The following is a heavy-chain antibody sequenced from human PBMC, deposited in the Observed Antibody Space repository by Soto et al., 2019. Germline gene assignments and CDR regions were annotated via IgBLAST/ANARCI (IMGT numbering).Heavy chain of an antibody. Sequence: SETLSLTCTVSGGSISSYYWSWIRQPPGKGLEWIGYIYYSGSTNYNPSLKSRVTISVDTSKNQFSLKLSSVTAADTAVYYCARDREGVDAFDIWGQGTMVTVSS. CDR1: GGSISSYY. CDR3: ARDREGVDAFDI. D-gene: IGHD3-10*01. V-gene: IGHV4-59*01. J-gene: IGHJ3*02. CDR2: IYYSGST.